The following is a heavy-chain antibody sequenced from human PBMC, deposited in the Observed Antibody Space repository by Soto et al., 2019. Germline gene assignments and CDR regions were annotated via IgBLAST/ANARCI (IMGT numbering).Heavy chain of an antibody. Sequence: EVQLVESGGGLIQPGGSLRLSCAASGFIVSSKYMSWVRQAPGKGLEWVSVIYSGGTTYYADSVKGRFTISRDNSKNTLYLQMNNLRAEDTAVYYCARELDSSGYILGYWGQGTLVTVSS. CDR2: IYSGGTT. J-gene: IGHJ4*02. D-gene: IGHD3-22*01. V-gene: IGHV3-53*01. CDR3: ARELDSSGYILGY. CDR1: GFIVSSKY.